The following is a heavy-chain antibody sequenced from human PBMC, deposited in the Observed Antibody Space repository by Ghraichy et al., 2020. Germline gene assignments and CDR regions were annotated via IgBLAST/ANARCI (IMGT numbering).Heavy chain of an antibody. CDR1: GFTFDTYA. CDR3: AKDVAPTPWGRFDP. CDR2: ISNSGVRT. D-gene: IGHD5-12*01. V-gene: IGHV3-23*01. Sequence: ETLSLTCAASGFTFDTYAMTWVRQTPGKGLEWVSSISNSGVRTFYADSMKGRFTISRDNSNNTLFLQMNSLRAEDTAVYYCAKDVAPTPWGRFDPWGQGPLVPVSS. J-gene: IGHJ5*02.